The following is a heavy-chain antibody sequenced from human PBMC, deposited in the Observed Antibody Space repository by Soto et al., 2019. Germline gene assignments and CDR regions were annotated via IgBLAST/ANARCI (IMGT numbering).Heavy chain of an antibody. J-gene: IGHJ2*01. Sequence: QVQLQASGSGLVKPSHTLSLTCADSGGSHSTGGCSWSWVRLPPGRALEWLGYIFDTGKTYYSASLMSRVTRAVERAQNQFSLRLESVTAADTALYFCAWLDGYNPDFDLWVLGILVSVAS. CDR2: IFDTGKT. CDR1: GGSHSTGGCS. D-gene: IGHD5-12*01. CDR3: AWLDGYNPDFDL. V-gene: IGHV4-30-2*01.